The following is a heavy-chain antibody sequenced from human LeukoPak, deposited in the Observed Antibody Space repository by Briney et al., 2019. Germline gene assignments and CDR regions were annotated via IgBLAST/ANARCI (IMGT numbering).Heavy chain of an antibody. D-gene: IGHD6-19*01. J-gene: IGHJ4*02. Sequence: GGSLRLSCAASGFTFGSYSMNWVRQAPGKGLEWVSSISSSSSYIYYADSVKGRFTISRDNAENSLYLQMNSLRAEDTAVYYCARRSAVAGSFDYWGQGTLVTVSS. V-gene: IGHV3-21*01. CDR1: GFTFGSYS. CDR2: ISSSSSYI. CDR3: ARRSAVAGSFDY.